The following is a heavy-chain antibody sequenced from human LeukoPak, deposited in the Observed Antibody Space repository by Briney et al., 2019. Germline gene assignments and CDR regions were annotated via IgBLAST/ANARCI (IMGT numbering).Heavy chain of an antibody. J-gene: IGHJ4*02. V-gene: IGHV3-23*01. D-gene: IGHD3-22*01. CDR2: ISGSGGST. CDR3: AKGTQTLYESSSYPDY. CDR1: GFTFSSYA. Sequence: PGGSLRLSCAASGFTFSSYAMSWVRQAPGKGLEWVSAISGSGGSTYYADSVKGRFTVSRDNSKNTVYLQMNSLRAEDTAVYYCAKGTQTLYESSSYPDYWGQGTLVTVSS.